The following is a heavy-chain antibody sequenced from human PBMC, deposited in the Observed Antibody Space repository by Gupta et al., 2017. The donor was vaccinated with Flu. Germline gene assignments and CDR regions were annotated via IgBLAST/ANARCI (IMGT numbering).Heavy chain of an antibody. Sequence: ELQLLQSGGDLVHPGGSLRLSCAASGFTFSNYVMTWVRQAPGKGLEWVSSILGGGDRSFYAASVRGRFTIYRDNSKNTVFLQMNSLTAEDTAVYYCAKGRDSGNLDWFDPWGQGTLVTVSS. D-gene: IGHD1-26*01. CDR2: ILGGGDRS. CDR1: GFTFSNYV. J-gene: IGHJ5*02. CDR3: AKGRDSGNLDWFDP. V-gene: IGHV3-23*01.